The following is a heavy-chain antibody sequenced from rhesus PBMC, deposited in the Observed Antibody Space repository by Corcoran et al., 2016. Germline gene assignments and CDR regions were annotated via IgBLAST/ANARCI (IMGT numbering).Heavy chain of an antibody. D-gene: IGHD3-9*01. Sequence: QVQLQESGPGVVKPSETLSLTCAVSGGSISSGYDWSWIRQPPGKGLEWIGYIYCSSGSTNYNPSLKNRVTISKDASKNQFSLKLSSVTAADTAVYYCARRRIYFDYWGQGVLVTVSS. CDR1: GGSISSGYD. J-gene: IGHJ4*01. CDR2: IYCSSGST. V-gene: IGHV4-76*01. CDR3: ARRRIYFDY.